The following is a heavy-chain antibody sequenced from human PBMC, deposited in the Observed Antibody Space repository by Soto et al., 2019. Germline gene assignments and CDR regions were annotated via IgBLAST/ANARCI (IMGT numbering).Heavy chain of an antibody. CDR3: AKGVLAVAGTGFHDY. Sequence: QVQLVESGGGVVQPGRSLRLSCAASGFTFSSYGMHWVRQAPGKGLEWVAVISYDGSNKYYADSVKGRFTISRDNSKNTLYLQMNSLRAEDMAVYYCAKGVLAVAGTGFHDYWGQGTLVTVSS. CDR1: GFTFSSYG. CDR2: ISYDGSNK. J-gene: IGHJ4*02. V-gene: IGHV3-30*18. D-gene: IGHD6-19*01.